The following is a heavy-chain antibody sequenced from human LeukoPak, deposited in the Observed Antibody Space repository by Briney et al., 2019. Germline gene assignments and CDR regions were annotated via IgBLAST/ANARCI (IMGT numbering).Heavy chain of an antibody. CDR2: ISYDGSNK. Sequence: GRSLRLSCAASGFTFSSYAMHWVRQAPGKGLEGVAVISYDGSNKYYADSVKGRFTISRDNSKNMLYLQMNSLRAEDTAVYYCARELPLGYSYGYPCGMDVWGQGTTVTVSS. J-gene: IGHJ6*02. D-gene: IGHD5-18*01. CDR1: GFTFSSYA. CDR3: ARELPLGYSYGYPCGMDV. V-gene: IGHV3-30*04.